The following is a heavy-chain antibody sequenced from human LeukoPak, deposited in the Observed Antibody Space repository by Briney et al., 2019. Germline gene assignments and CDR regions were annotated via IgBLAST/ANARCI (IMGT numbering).Heavy chain of an antibody. CDR1: GGSFSGYY. CDR2: INHSGST. CDR3: ARVVDYGYSDY. D-gene: IGHD3-10*01. Sequence: PSETLSLTCAVYGGSFSGYYWSWIRQPPGKGLEWIGEINHSGSTNYNPSLKSRVTISVDTSKDHFSLKLSSVTAADTAVYYCARVVDYGYSDYWGQGTLVTVSS. J-gene: IGHJ4*02. V-gene: IGHV4-34*01.